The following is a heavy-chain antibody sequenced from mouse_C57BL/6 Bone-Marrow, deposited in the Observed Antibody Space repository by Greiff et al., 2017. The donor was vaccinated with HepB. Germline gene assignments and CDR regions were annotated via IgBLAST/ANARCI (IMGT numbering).Heavy chain of an antibody. CDR2: IRLKSDNYAT. Sequence: EVQLVESGGGLVQPGGSMKLSCVASGFTFSNYWMNWVRQSPEKGLEWVAQIRLKSDNYATHYAESVKGRFTISRDDSKSSVYLQMNNLRAEDTGIYYCTGYYYGSSYLYAMDYWGQGTSVTVSS. J-gene: IGHJ4*01. D-gene: IGHD1-1*01. CDR1: GFTFSNYW. V-gene: IGHV6-3*01. CDR3: TGYYYGSSYLYAMDY.